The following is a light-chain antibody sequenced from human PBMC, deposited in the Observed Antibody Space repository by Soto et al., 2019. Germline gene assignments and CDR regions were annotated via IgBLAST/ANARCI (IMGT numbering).Light chain of an antibody. CDR3: QQYDNLPIT. CDR1: LPISNY. V-gene: IGKV1-33*01. J-gene: IGKJ5*01. Sequence: DIQMTQSPSSLSASVGDRVTITCRASLPISNYLAWYQQKPGKAPKLLIYDASNLETGVPSRFSGSGSGTDFTFTISSLQPEDIATYYCQQYDNLPITFGQGTRLEIK. CDR2: DAS.